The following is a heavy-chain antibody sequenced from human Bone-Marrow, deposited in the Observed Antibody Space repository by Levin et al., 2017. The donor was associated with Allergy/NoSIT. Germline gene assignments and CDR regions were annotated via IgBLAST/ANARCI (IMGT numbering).Heavy chain of an antibody. CDR3: HADYYDGSPGSFDL. CDR1: GFIFSHYG. CDR2: ISYDGSYT. Sequence: LSLTCAASGFIFSHYGVHWVRQAPGKGLEWVAIISYDGSYTSYADSVKGRFTISRDNSKDTLYLQMNSLRAEDTAVYFCHADYYDGSPGSFDLWGQGTMVTVSS. D-gene: IGHD3-22*01. J-gene: IGHJ3*01. V-gene: IGHV3-30*03.